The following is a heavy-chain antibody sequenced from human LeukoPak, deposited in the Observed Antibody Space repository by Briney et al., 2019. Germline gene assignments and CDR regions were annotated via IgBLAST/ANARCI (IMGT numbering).Heavy chain of an antibody. J-gene: IGHJ4*02. Sequence: GRSLRLSCAASGFTFSSYAMHWVRQAPGKGLEWVAVISYDGSNKYYADSVKGWFTISRDNSKNTVYLQMNSLRAEDTAVYYCAKDAVEGGGYYDIGGYYYFNYWGQGTLVTVSS. D-gene: IGHD3-22*01. V-gene: IGHV3-30*04. CDR3: AKDAVEGGGYYDIGGYYYFNY. CDR1: GFTFSSYA. CDR2: ISYDGSNK.